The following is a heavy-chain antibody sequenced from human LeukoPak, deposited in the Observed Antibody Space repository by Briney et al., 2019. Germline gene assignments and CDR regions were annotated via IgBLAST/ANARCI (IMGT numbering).Heavy chain of an antibody. J-gene: IGHJ4*02. Sequence: VASVKVSCKVSRHTLTELSLHWVRQAPGKGLEWMGGLDPEAGEMIYSQKFQGRVTMTEDTSTDIAYMEMSSLRSEDTAVYYCATGRTWWDLLNYWGQGTLVTVSS. CDR3: ATGRTWWDLLNY. CDR1: RHTLTELS. CDR2: LDPEAGEM. D-gene: IGHD1-26*01. V-gene: IGHV1-24*01.